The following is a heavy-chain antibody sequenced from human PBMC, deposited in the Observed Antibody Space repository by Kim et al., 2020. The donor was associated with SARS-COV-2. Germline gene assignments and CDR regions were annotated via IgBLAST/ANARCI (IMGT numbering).Heavy chain of an antibody. J-gene: IGHJ3*02. CDR3: ARDSQRDSSSVNGAFDI. Sequence: GGSLRLSCAASGFTVSSNYMSWVRQAPGKGLEWVAVIYSGGSTYYADSVKGRFTISRDNSKNTLYLQMNSLRAEDTAVYYCARDSQRDSSSVNGAFDIWGQGTMVTVSS. D-gene: IGHD3-22*01. CDR2: IYSGGST. V-gene: IGHV3-53*01. CDR1: GFTVSSNY.